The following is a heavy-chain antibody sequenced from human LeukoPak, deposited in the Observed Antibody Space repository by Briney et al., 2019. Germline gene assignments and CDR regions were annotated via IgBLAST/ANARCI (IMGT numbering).Heavy chain of an antibody. CDR3: AVGYCSSTSCYNSGYFDY. D-gene: IGHD2-2*02. V-gene: IGHV4-34*01. Sequence: SETLSLTCAVYGGSFSGYYWSWIRQPPGKGLEWIGEINHSGSTNYNPSLKSRVTISVDTSKNQFSLKLSSVTAADTAVYYCAVGYCSSTSCYNSGYFDYWGQGTLVTVSS. J-gene: IGHJ4*02. CDR1: GGSFSGYY. CDR2: INHSGST.